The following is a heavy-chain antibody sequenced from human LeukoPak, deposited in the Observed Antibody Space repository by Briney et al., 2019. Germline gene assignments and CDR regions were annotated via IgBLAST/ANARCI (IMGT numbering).Heavy chain of an antibody. Sequence: ASVKVSCKASGGTFSSYAISWVRQAPGQGLEWMGGIIPIFGTANYAQKFQGRVTITADKSTSTAYMELSSLRSEDTAVYYCAKTIAARPSTYYFDYWGQGTLVTVSS. J-gene: IGHJ4*02. CDR2: IIPIFGTA. CDR3: AKTIAARPSTYYFDY. D-gene: IGHD6-6*01. CDR1: GGTFSSYA. V-gene: IGHV1-69*06.